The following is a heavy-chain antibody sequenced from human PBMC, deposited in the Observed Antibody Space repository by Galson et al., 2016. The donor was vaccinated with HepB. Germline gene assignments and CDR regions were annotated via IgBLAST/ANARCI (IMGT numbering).Heavy chain of an antibody. CDR2: ISTYSGNT. V-gene: IGHV1-18*01. Sequence: SVKVSCKASGYTFTTSGISWVRQAPGQGLEWMGWISTYSGNTKCAQKFQGGLTLTTDTSTNTAYMELSRLRYYDTAIYCCAREQISSWSPFDYWGHGTLVAVSS. D-gene: IGHD6-13*01. CDR3: AREQISSWSPFDY. CDR1: GYTFTTSG. J-gene: IGHJ4*01.